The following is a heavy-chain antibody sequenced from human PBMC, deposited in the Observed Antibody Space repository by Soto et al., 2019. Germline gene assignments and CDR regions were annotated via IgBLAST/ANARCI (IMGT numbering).Heavy chain of an antibody. CDR1: GFTFSSYD. CDR2: IGTAGDT. J-gene: IGHJ5*02. D-gene: IGHD6-19*01. V-gene: IGHV3-13*01. Sequence: PGGSRRLSCAASGFTFSSYDMHWVRQATGKGLEWVSAIGTAGDTYYPGSVKGRFTISRENAKNSLYLQMNSLRAGDTAVYYCARQGSSGWYLISWGQGTLVTVSS. CDR3: ARQGSSGWYLIS.